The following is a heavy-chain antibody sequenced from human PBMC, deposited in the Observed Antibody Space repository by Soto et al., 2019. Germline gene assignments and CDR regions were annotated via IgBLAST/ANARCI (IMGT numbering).Heavy chain of an antibody. CDR3: AREPRDYYDFWSGYYYGMDV. CDR2: ISYDGSNK. CDR1: GFTFSSYA. V-gene: IGHV3-30-3*01. J-gene: IGHJ6*02. D-gene: IGHD3-3*01. Sequence: PGGSLRLSCAASGFTFSSYAMHWVRQAPGKGLEWVAVISYDGSNKYYADSVKGRFTISRDNSKNTLYLQMNSLRAEDTAVYYCAREPRDYYDFWSGYYYGMDVWGQGTTVTVSS.